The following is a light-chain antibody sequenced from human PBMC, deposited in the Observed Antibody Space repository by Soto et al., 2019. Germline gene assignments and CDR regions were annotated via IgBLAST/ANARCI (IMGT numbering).Light chain of an antibody. CDR1: SSNIGENS. J-gene: IGLJ3*02. Sequence: QSVLTQPPSVSAAPGQRVTISCSGSSSNIGENSVSWYQQFPGTAPKLLLYDNDERPSGIPDRFSGSKSGTSATLGITGLQTGDEADYYCGTWDSSLPAGVFGGGTKVTVL. V-gene: IGLV1-51*01. CDR2: DND. CDR3: GTWDSSLPAGV.